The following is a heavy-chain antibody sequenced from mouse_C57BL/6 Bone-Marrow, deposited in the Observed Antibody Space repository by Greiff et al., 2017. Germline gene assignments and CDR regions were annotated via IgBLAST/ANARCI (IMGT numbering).Heavy chain of an antibody. CDR3: AGKLFLNYAMDY. Sequence: VQLQQSGAELVRPGSSVKLSCKASGYTFTSYWMHWVKQRPIQGLEWIGNIDPSDSETHYNQKFKDKATLTVDKSSSTAYMQISSLTSEDSAVYDCAGKLFLNYAMDYWGQGTSVTVSS. D-gene: IGHD1-1*01. CDR2: IDPSDSET. J-gene: IGHJ4*01. CDR1: GYTFTSYW. V-gene: IGHV1-52*01.